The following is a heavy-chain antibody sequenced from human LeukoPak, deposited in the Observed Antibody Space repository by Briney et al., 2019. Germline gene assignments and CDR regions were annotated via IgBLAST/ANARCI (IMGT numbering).Heavy chain of an antibody. CDR1: GGSVSSRDYY. CDR3: ARARARDYGVDWFDS. J-gene: IGHJ5*01. Sequence: SQTLSRTCTVSGGSVSSRDYYWTWFRQPPGKGLEWIGYIYYSGTTYYNPSLKSRLTISVDTSKNQFSLKLSSLTAADTAVYYCARARARDYGVDWFDSWGQGTLVTVSS. V-gene: IGHV4-30-4*08. D-gene: IGHD4-17*01. CDR2: IYYSGTT.